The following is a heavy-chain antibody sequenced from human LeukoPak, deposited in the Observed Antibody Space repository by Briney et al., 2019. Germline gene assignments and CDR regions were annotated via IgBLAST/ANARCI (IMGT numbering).Heavy chain of an antibody. CDR1: GFSFSIYS. CDR3: ARDRPGCSGGRCYYFYGMDV. Sequence: PGGSLRLSCAASGFSFSIYSMHWVRQAPGRGLGGVTVISYDGSNKYYADSVKGRFTISRDNSKNTLSLQMSSLRGEDTAVYYCARDRPGCSGGRCYYFYGMDVWGQGTTVTVSS. J-gene: IGHJ6*02. V-gene: IGHV3-30*04. D-gene: IGHD2-15*01. CDR2: ISYDGSNK.